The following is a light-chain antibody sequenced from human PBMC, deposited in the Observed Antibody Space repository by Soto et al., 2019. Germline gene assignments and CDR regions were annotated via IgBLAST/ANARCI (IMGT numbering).Light chain of an antibody. CDR3: QHRRNWPLT. Sequence: EIVLTQSPGTLSLSPGETATLSCRASQPINNQLAWYQQKPGQAPRLLIYDASTRATGIPARISGSGFGTDFILTISSLEPEDFAVYYCQHRRNWPLTFGGGTKVEIK. CDR2: DAS. CDR1: QPINNQ. V-gene: IGKV3-11*01. J-gene: IGKJ4*01.